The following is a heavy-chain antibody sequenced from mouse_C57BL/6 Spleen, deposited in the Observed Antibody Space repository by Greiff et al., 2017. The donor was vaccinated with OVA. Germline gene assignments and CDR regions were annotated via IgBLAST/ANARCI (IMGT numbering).Heavy chain of an antibody. Sequence: EVKLMESGGGLVKPGGSLKLSCAASGFTFSSYAMSWVRQTPEKRLEWVATISDGGSYTYYPDNVKGRFTISRDNAKNNLYLQMSHLKSEDTAMYYCARDGGSSSAWFAYWGQGTLVTVSA. V-gene: IGHV5-4*01. CDR1: GFTFSSYA. D-gene: IGHD1-1*01. CDR2: ISDGGSYT. J-gene: IGHJ3*01. CDR3: ARDGGSSSAWFAY.